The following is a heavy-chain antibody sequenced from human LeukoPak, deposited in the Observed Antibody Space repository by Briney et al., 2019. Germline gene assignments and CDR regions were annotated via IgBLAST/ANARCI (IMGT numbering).Heavy chain of an antibody. CDR3: ARPVGYSSGFDAFDI. Sequence: SETLSLTCTVSGGSISSSGYYWGWIRQPPGKGLEWIGSIYYSGSTYYNPSLKSRVTISVDTSKNQFSLKLSSVTAADTAVYYCARPVGYSSGFDAFDIWGQGTMVTVSS. CDR1: GGSISSSGYY. V-gene: IGHV4-39*01. D-gene: IGHD6-19*01. CDR2: IYYSGST. J-gene: IGHJ3*02.